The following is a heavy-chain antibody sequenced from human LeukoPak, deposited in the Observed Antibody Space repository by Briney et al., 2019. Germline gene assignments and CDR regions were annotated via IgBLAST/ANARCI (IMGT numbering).Heavy chain of an antibody. CDR3: ARWDTPMVLSPFYFDY. V-gene: IGHV1-2*06. Sequence: GASVKVSCKTSGYVFAGYYIHWVRQAPGQGLEWMGRINPHSGSTDYAQKFQGRVTLTRDTSISTASMDLNRLTSDDTAVYFCARWDTPMVLSPFYFDYWGQGTLVTVSS. D-gene: IGHD5-18*01. J-gene: IGHJ4*02. CDR1: GYVFAGYY. CDR2: INPHSGST.